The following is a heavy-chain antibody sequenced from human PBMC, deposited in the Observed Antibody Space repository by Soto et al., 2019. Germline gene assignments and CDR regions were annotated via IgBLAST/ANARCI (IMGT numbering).Heavy chain of an antibody. V-gene: IGHV3-73*01. D-gene: IGHD3-10*01. CDR2: IRSKANSYAT. CDR3: AKDGGVRGLNDAFDI. Sequence: GESLKISCASSGFTFSGSAMHWVRQASGKGLEWVGRIRSKANSYATAYAASVKGRFTISRDDSKNTLYLQMNSLRAEDTAVFYCAKDGGVRGLNDAFDIWGQGTMVTVSS. CDR1: GFTFSGSA. J-gene: IGHJ3*02.